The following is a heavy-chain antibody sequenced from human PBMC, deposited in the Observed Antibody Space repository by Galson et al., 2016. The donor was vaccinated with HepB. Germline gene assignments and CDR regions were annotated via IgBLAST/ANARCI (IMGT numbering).Heavy chain of an antibody. CDR2: LNNNGNKP. Sequence: SLRLSCAASGFTFSNYAMTWVRQAPGGGLEWVSTLNNNGNKPYYEDSVKGRFTISRDNSKNSLYLQMSSLRAEDTALYYCAKTISSSWHGVDFWGQGTLVTVSS. D-gene: IGHD6-13*01. J-gene: IGHJ4*02. CDR1: GFTFSNYA. V-gene: IGHV3-23*01. CDR3: AKTISSSWHGVDF.